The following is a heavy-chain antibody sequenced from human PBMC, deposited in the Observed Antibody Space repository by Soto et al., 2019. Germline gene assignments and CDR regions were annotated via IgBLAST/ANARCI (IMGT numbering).Heavy chain of an antibody. Sequence: GGSLRLSCAASGFTFSSYSMNWVRQAPGKGLEWVSSISSSSSYIYYADSVKGRFTISRDNAKNSLYLQMNSLRAEDTAVYYCARESAARPIAYYYYYYGMDVWGQGTTVTVSS. CDR1: GFTFSSYS. D-gene: IGHD6-6*01. CDR3: ARESAARPIAYYYYYYGMDV. J-gene: IGHJ6*02. CDR2: ISSSSSYI. V-gene: IGHV3-21*01.